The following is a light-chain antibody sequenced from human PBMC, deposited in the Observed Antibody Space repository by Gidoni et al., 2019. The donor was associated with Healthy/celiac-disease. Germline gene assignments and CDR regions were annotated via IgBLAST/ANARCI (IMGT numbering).Light chain of an antibody. CDR1: QSVSSN. Sequence: EIVMTPSPATLSVSPGERATLSCRASQSVSSNLAWYQQKPGQAPRLLIYGASTRATGIPARFSGSGSGTEFTLTISSLQSEDFAVYYCQQYNNWPLLFTFGPGTKVDIK. V-gene: IGKV3-15*01. J-gene: IGKJ3*01. CDR3: QQYNNWPLLFT. CDR2: GAS.